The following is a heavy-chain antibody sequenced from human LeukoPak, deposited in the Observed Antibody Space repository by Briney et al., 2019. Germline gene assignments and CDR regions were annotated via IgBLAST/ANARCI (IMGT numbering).Heavy chain of an antibody. J-gene: IGHJ3*02. V-gene: IGHV3-23*01. Sequence: GGSLTLSCAASGFTFSSYAMTWVRQAPGKGLEWVSGISGSSATTYYADSVKGRFTISRDNSKNTLYLQVNSLRAEDSALYYCAKDHVAVTGRISAFDIWGQGTMVTVSS. CDR3: AKDHVAVTGRISAFDI. CDR2: ISGSSATT. D-gene: IGHD6-19*01. CDR1: GFTFSSYA.